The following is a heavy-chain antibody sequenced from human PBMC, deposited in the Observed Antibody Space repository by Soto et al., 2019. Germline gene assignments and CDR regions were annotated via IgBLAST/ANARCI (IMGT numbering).Heavy chain of an antibody. D-gene: IGHD2-8*01. Sequence: SETLCLTCTVSGGSIISYYWSWIRQPPGKGLEWIGYIYYSGSTNYNPSLKSRVTISVDTSKNQFSLKLSSLTAADTAVYYCARDIMGTNYYYYGMDVWGQGTTVTVS. J-gene: IGHJ6*02. V-gene: IGHV4-59*01. CDR1: GGSIISYY. CDR2: IYYSGST. CDR3: ARDIMGTNYYYYGMDV.